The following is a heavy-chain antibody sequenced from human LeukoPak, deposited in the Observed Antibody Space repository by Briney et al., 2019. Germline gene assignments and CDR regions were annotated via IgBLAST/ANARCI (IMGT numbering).Heavy chain of an antibody. V-gene: IGHV3-7*01. D-gene: IGHD3-16*01. CDR3: ARYYDPPVGDAFDL. CDR2: ISPDGSEK. CDR1: GFRFGSDW. Sequence: PGGSLRLSCAVSGFRFGSDWMSWVRQAPGKGLEWVANISPDGSEKFYVDSVKGRFTISRDNGKNSLYLQLNSLRADDTAVYYCARYYDPPVGDAFDLWGQGTTVTVSS. J-gene: IGHJ3*01.